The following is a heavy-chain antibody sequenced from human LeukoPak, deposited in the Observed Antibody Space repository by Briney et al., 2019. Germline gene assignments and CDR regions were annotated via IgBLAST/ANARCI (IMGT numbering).Heavy chain of an antibody. V-gene: IGHV4-34*01. CDR3: VRGLGHSSSDY. D-gene: IGHD6-6*01. CDR1: GGSFSGYY. CDR2: VNHSGSA. J-gene: IGHJ4*02. Sequence: SGTLSLTCAVYGGSFSGYYWNWIRQPPGKGLEWIGEVNHSGSANYNPSLKSRVTMSVDTSKNQFSLKLSSVTAADTAVYYCVRGLGHSSSDYWGQGTLVTVSS.